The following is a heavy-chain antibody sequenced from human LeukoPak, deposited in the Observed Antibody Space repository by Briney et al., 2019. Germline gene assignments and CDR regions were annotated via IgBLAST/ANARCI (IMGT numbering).Heavy chain of an antibody. V-gene: IGHV1-69*13. Sequence: GASVKVSCKASGGTFSSYAISWVRQAPGQELEWTGGIIPIFGTANYAQKFQGRVTITADESTSTAYMELSSLRSEDTAVYYCARAGNYYYGMDVWGKGATVTVSS. CDR3: ARAGNYYYGMDV. J-gene: IGHJ6*04. CDR1: GGTFSSYA. CDR2: IIPIFGTA. D-gene: IGHD1-26*01.